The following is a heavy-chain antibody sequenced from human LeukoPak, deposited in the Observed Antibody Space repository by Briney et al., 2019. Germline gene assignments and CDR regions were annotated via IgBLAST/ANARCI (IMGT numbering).Heavy chain of an antibody. CDR1: GYTFTGYY. CDR2: INPSGGST. J-gene: IGHJ4*02. CDR3: ATAEQEELPLHY. V-gene: IGHV1-46*01. D-gene: IGHD1-26*01. Sequence: ASVKVSCKASGYTFTGYYMHWVRQAPGQGLEWMGIINPSGGSTSYAQKFQGRVTMTRDTSTSTVYMELSSLRSEDTAVYYCATAEQEELPLHYWGQGTLVTVSS.